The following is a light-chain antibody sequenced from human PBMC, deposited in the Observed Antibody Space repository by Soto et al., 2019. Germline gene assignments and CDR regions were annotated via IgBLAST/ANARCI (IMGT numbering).Light chain of an antibody. CDR2: DVT. CDR1: SSDVGGYNF. J-gene: IGLJ1*01. CDR3: TSYTSSITYV. Sequence: QSVLTQPASVSGSPGQSITISCTGTSSDVGGYNFVSWYQHHPGKAPKLIIYDVTNRPSGISNRFSGSKSGNTASLTIFGLQAEDEADYYCTSYTSSITYVFGTGTKVTVL. V-gene: IGLV2-14*03.